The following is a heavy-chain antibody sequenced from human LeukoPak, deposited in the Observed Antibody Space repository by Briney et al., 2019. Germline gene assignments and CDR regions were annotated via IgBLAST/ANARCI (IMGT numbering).Heavy chain of an antibody. CDR3: ARDSSGSYRYMDV. CDR1: GFTFSSYA. D-gene: IGHD3-10*01. J-gene: IGHJ6*03. Sequence: GGSLRLSCAASGFTFSSYAMHWVRQAPGKGLEWVAVISYDGSNKYYADSVKGRFTISRDNSKNTLYLQMNSLRAEDTAVYYCARDSSGSYRYMDVWGKGTTVTISS. CDR2: ISYDGSNK. V-gene: IGHV3-30*04.